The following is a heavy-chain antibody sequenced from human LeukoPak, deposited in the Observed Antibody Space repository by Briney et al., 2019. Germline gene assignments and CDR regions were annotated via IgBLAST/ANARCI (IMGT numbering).Heavy chain of an antibody. CDR3: ARDLAVTMVVVKGYYYYYGMDV. V-gene: IGHV1-69*13. D-gene: IGHD4-23*01. J-gene: IGHJ6*02. Sequence: ASVKVSCKASGGTFSSYAISWVRQAPGQGLEWMGGIIPIFGTANYAQKFQGRVTITADESTSTAYMELSSLRSEDTAVYYCARDLAVTMVVVKGYYYYYGMDVWGQGTTVTVSS. CDR1: GGTFSSYA. CDR2: IIPIFGTA.